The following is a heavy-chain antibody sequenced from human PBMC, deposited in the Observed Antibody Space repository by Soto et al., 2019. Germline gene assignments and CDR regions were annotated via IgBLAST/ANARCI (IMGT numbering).Heavy chain of an antibody. CDR3: ARTDCSSCDCPRDLVGAVTMDY. CDR2: VWYDGTDK. Sequence: QVYLVESGGGVVQPGRSLRLSCAASGFPFSTYAMHWVRQAPGKGLEWVAVVWYDGTDKNYADSVKGRFTISRDNSKSTLYLQMDHLRVEDTGVYHCARTDCSSCDCPRDLVGAVTMDYWGQGTPVTVSS. CDR1: GFPFSTYA. V-gene: IGHV3-33*01. D-gene: IGHD2-2*01. J-gene: IGHJ4*02.